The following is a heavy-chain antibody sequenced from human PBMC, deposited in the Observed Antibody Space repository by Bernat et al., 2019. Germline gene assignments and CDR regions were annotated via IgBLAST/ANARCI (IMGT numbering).Heavy chain of an antibody. CDR3: ARSSYYYGSGSYWGFDY. V-gene: IGHV3-66*01. CDR2: IYSGGST. Sequence: EVQLVESGGGLVKPGGSLRLSCAASGFTVSSNYMSWVRQAPGKGLEWVSVIYSGGSTYYADSVKGRFTISRDNSKNTLYLQMNSLRAEDTAVYYCARSSYYYGSGSYWGFDYWGQGTLVTVSS. CDR1: GFTVSSNY. D-gene: IGHD3-10*01. J-gene: IGHJ4*02.